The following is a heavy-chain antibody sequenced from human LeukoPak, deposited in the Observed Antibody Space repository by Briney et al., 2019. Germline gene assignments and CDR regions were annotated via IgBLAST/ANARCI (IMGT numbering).Heavy chain of an antibody. CDR2: IGTAGDT. CDR3: ARDGIEYGSGNFYSIGIDV. D-gene: IGHD3-10*01. V-gene: IGHV3-13*01. CDR1: GFTFSSYD. Sequence: PGGSLRLSCAASGFTFSSYDMHWVRQTTGRGLEWVSGIGTAGDTYSPGSVKGRFTISRENAKNSLYLQMNSLRAGDTAVYYCARDGIEYGSGNFYSIGIDVWGQGTTVTVSS. J-gene: IGHJ6*02.